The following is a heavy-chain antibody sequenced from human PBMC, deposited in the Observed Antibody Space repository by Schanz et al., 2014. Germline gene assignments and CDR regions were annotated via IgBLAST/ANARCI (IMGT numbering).Heavy chain of an antibody. J-gene: IGHJ5*02. Sequence: EVLLVESGGGLVKPGGSLRLSCEASGFTFITYTMNWVRQAPGKVLEWVSAISGSGGSTYYADSVKGRFTISRDSPKNTLYLQMNSLRAEDTAVYYCARDLEGYDGGGGGFDPWGQGTLVTVSS. V-gene: IGHV3-23*04. CDR3: ARDLEGYDGGGGGFDP. D-gene: IGHD2-21*01. CDR1: GFTFITYT. CDR2: ISGSGGST.